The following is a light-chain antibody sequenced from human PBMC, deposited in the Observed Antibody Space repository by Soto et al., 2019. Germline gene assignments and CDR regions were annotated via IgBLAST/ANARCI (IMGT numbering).Light chain of an antibody. CDR1: QSVSSN. Sequence: EIVMTQSPATLSVSPGERATLSCRASQSVSSNLAWNKQKPGKAPRLLIYGASTRATGIPARFSGSGSGTEFTLTISSLQSEDFAVYYCQQYNNWPRTFGQGTKVDIK. J-gene: IGKJ1*01. V-gene: IGKV3-15*01. CDR2: GAS. CDR3: QQYNNWPRT.